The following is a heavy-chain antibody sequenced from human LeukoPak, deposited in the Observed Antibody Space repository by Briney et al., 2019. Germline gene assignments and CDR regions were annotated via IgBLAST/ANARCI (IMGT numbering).Heavy chain of an antibody. Sequence: GRSLRLSCAASGFTFSSYAMHWVRQAPGKGLEWVAVISYDGSNKHYADSMKGRFTISRDNSKNTLYLQMNSLRAEDTAVYYCARDVSDIVVVVAATLTYFQHWGQGTLVTVSS. J-gene: IGHJ1*01. V-gene: IGHV3-30-3*01. D-gene: IGHD2-15*01. CDR1: GFTFSSYA. CDR3: ARDVSDIVVVVAATLTYFQH. CDR2: ISYDGSNK.